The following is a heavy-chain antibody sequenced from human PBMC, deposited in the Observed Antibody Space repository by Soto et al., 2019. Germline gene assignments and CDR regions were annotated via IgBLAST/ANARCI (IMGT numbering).Heavy chain of an antibody. J-gene: IGHJ6*03. CDR3: ARAGYSSSWANYYYYYMDV. V-gene: IGHV4-34*01. D-gene: IGHD6-13*01. CDR2: INHSGST. CDR1: GGSFSGYY. Sequence: SETLSLTCAVYGGSFSGYYWSWIRQPPGKGLEWIGEINHSGSTNYNPSLKSRVTISVDTSKNQFSLKLSSVTAADTAVYYCARAGYSSSWANYYYYYMDVWGKGTTVTVS.